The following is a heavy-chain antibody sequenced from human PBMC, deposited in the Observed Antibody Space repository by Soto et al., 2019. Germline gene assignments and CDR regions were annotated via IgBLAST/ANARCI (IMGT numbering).Heavy chain of an antibody. CDR2: IKTETEGGST. CDR3: ITYDFLPVSDRYRWAY. CDR1: GFTFNNAW. V-gene: IGHV3-15*01. Sequence: EVQLVESGGGLVRPGGSLRLSCAASGFTFNNAWMSWVRQAPGKGLEWVARIKTETEGGSTDYAALVEGRFTISKDDSKNTLFLQMNSLKIDDTAVYYCITYDFLPVSDRYRWAYWGQGTLIPVSS. D-gene: IGHD3-16*02. J-gene: IGHJ4*02.